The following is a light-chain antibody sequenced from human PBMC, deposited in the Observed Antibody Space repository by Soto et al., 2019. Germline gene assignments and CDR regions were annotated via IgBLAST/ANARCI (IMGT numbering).Light chain of an antibody. CDR3: HQYKNWPPLP. J-gene: IGKJ1*01. V-gene: IGKV3-15*01. Sequence: DIVMTQSPATLSVSPGERATLSCRASQSVSSNLALYQQKPGQAPRLLSYGASTRATGIPARCSGSGSGTEFTLTLSSLQDEAYAVYYCHQYKNWPPLPFGQGTKVEIK. CDR2: GAS. CDR1: QSVSSN.